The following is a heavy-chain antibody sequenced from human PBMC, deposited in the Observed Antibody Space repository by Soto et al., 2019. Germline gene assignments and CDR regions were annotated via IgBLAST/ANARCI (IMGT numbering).Heavy chain of an antibody. V-gene: IGHV3-74*01. CDR2: INSDGSST. J-gene: IGHJ3*02. Sequence: GGSLRLSCAASGFTFSSYWMHWVRQAPGKGLVWVSRINSDGSSTSYADSVKGRFTISRDNAKNTLYLQMNSLRAEDTAVYYCAREVEQDYDILTGVSAFDIWGQGTMVTVSS. CDR3: AREVEQDYDILTGVSAFDI. D-gene: IGHD3-9*01. CDR1: GFTFSSYW.